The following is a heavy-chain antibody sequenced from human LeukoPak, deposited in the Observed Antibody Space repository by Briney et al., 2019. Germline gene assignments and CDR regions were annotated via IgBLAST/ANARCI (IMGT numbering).Heavy chain of an antibody. D-gene: IGHD2-15*01. J-gene: IGHJ4*02. CDR3: ASAGSGRPH. CDR2: IRYDGNNK. Sequence: GGSLRLSCAASGFTFRSYGMHWVRQAPGKGLEWVAFIRYDGNNKYYADSAKGRFTISRDNSKNTVYLQMDSLRAEDTAVYYCASAGSGRPHWGQGTLVTVSS. CDR1: GFTFRSYG. V-gene: IGHV3-30*02.